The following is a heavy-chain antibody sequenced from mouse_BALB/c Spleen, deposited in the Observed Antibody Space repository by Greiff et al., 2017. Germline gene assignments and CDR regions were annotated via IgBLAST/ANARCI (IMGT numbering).Heavy chain of an antibody. Sequence: VQLKQSGAELVKPGASVKLSCTASGFNIKDTYMHWVKQRPEQGLEWIGRIDPANGNTKYDPKFQGKATITADTSSNTAYLQLSSLTSEDTAVYYCASPPSPPRGYAMDYWGQGTSVTVSS. CDR3: ASPPSPPRGYAMDY. CDR2: IDPANGNT. J-gene: IGHJ4*01. V-gene: IGHV14-3*02. CDR1: GFNIKDTY.